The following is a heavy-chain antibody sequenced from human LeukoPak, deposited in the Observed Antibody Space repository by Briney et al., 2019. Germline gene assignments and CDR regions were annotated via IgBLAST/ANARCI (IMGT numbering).Heavy chain of an antibody. CDR3: AKVDGGDILTGYPYFDY. J-gene: IGHJ4*02. CDR1: GFTFSNAW. D-gene: IGHD3-9*01. V-gene: IGHV3-23*01. CDR2: ISGSGGST. Sequence: GGSLRLSCAASGFTFSNAWMSWVRQAPGKGLEWVSAISGSGGSTYYADSVKGRFTISRDNSKNTLYLQMNSLRAEDTAVYYCAKVDGGDILTGYPYFDYWGQGTLVTVSS.